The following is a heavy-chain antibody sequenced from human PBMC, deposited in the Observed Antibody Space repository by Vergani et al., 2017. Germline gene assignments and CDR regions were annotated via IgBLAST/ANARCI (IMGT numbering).Heavy chain of an antibody. CDR1: GGSFSAYY. D-gene: IGHD2-2*01. J-gene: IGHJ6*03. CDR3: AREDIVVVPAAITPEDYYYYYYMDV. V-gene: IGHV4-31*03. Sequence: QMQLQESGPGLVKPSETLSLTCTVSGGSFSAYYWSWIRQHPGKGLEWIGYIYYSGSTYYNPSLKSRVTISVDTSKNQFSLKLSSVTAADTAVYYCAREDIVVVPAAITPEDYYYYYYMDVWGKGTTVTVSS. CDR2: IYYSGST.